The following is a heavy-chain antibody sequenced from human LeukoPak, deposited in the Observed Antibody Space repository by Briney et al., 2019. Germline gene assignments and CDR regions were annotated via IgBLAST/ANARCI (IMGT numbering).Heavy chain of an antibody. V-gene: IGHV3-30*02. J-gene: IGHJ4*01. D-gene: IGHD3-9*01. CDR1: GFNFNACG. CDR2: VRPDGSET. Sequence: GGSLRLSGVASGFNFNACGMHWLRQALGKGLELVAFVRPDGSETYYADSVKGRFTISRDNYKNSLLLEMNSLRGEDTAMYYCVKDQRSQHFEWLLFFDFWGHRTLVTVSS. CDR3: VKDQRSQHFEWLLFFDF.